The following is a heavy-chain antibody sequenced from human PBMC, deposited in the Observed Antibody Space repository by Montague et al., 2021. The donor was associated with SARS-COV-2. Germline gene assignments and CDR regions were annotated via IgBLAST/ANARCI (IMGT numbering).Heavy chain of an antibody. V-gene: IGHV3-33*01. CDR3: ARGMNRYGFDY. CDR2: AYSDGSTN. J-gene: IGHJ4*02. D-gene: IGHD3-16*02. CDR1: GFAFSGYG. Sequence: SLRLSCATSGFAFSGYGMHWVRQAPDKGLEWVSLAYSDGSTNYYADFVKGRFTVSRDDSESTLHLQLNSLRAEDTAVYYCARGMNRYGFDYWGQGTLVTVSS.